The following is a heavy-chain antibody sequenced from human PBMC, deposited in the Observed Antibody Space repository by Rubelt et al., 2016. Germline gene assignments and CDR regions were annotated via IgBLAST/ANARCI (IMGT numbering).Heavy chain of an antibody. Sequence: VAVISYDGSNKYYADSVKGRFTISRDNSKNTLYLQMNSLRAEDTAVYYCAREDDLDYWGQGTLVTVSS. CDR3: AREDDLDY. CDR2: ISYDGSNK. J-gene: IGHJ4*02. D-gene: IGHD3-3*01. V-gene: IGHV3-30*01.